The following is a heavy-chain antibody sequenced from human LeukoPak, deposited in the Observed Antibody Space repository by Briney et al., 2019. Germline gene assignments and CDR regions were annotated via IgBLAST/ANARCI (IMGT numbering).Heavy chain of an antibody. J-gene: IGHJ3*02. V-gene: IGHV5-51*01. D-gene: IGHD3-22*01. CDR3: AKQGLYYDSSGSPRRDAFDI. Sequence: GESLKISCKGSGYSFTSYWIGWVRQMPGKGLEWMGIIYPGDSDTRYSPSFQGQVTISADKSISTAYLQWSSLKASDTAMYYCAKQGLYYDSSGSPRRDAFDIWGQGTMVTVSS. CDR1: GYSFTSYW. CDR2: IYPGDSDT.